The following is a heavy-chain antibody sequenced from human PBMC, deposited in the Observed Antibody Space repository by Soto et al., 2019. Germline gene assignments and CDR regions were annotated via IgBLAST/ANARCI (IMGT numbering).Heavy chain of an antibody. V-gene: IGHV1-46*01. CDR2: INPGGGST. Sequence: QVQLVQSGAEVKKPGTSVKVSCKAFGYTFINYYIHWVRQAPGQGLEWMGIINPGGGSTNYAQKFQGRVTMTRDTSTGTVYMELSSLRSEDTAVYYCARPFDSYFYHGMDVWGQGTTVTVSS. CDR3: ARPFDSYFYHGMDV. J-gene: IGHJ6*02. D-gene: IGHD3-9*01. CDR1: GYTFINYY.